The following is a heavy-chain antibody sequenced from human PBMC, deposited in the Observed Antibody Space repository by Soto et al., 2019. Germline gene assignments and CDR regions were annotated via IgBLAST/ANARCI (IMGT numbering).Heavy chain of an antibody. Sequence: QVQLQQWGAGLLKPSETLSLTCAVYGGSFSGYYWSWIRQPPGKGLEWIGEINHRGSTNYNPSLKSRVTIPVDTSKNQFPLKLSSGTAADTAVYYFGRRRPKKRNSMIVVVSTRYQHWGQGTLVTVSS. J-gene: IGHJ1*01. CDR1: GGSFSGYY. CDR3: GRRRPKKRNSMIVVVSTRYQH. D-gene: IGHD3-22*01. V-gene: IGHV4-34*01. CDR2: INHRGST.